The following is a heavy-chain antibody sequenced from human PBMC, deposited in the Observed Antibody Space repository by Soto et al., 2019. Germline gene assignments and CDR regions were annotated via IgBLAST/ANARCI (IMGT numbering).Heavy chain of an antibody. D-gene: IGHD1-1*01. CDR1: GYTFTSYA. V-gene: IGHV1-3*01. CDR2: INAGNGNT. CDR3: ARARTTTSRLGY. Sequence: ASVKVSCKASGYTFTSYAMHWVRQAPGQRLEWMGWINAGNGNTKYSQKFQGRVTITRDTSASTAYMELSSLRSEDTAVYYCARARTTTSRLGYWGQGTLVTVSS. J-gene: IGHJ4*02.